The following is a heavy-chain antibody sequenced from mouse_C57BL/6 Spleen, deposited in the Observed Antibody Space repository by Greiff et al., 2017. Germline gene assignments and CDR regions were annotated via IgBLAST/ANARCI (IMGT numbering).Heavy chain of an antibody. Sequence: QVQLQQSGAELVKPGASVKISCKASGYAFSSYWMNWVKQRPGKGLEWIGQIYPGDGDTNYNGKFKGKATLTADKSSSTAYMQLSSLTSEDSAVYFCAREGDYGGYFDYWGQGTTLTVSS. CDR2: IYPGDGDT. D-gene: IGHD2-4*01. CDR3: AREGDYGGYFDY. CDR1: GYAFSSYW. V-gene: IGHV1-80*01. J-gene: IGHJ2*01.